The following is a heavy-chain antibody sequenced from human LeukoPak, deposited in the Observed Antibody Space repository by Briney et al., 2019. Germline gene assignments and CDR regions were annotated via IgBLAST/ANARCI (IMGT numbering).Heavy chain of an antibody. CDR2: ISYDGSNK. J-gene: IGHJ4*02. Sequence: GGSLRLSCAASGFTFSSYAMHWVRQAPGKGLEWVAVISYDGSNKYYADSVKGRFTISRDNSKNTLYLQMNSLRAEDTAVYYCAREALIAAAGHEFDYWGQGTLVTVSS. D-gene: IGHD6-13*01. CDR3: AREALIAAAGHEFDY. CDR1: GFTFSSYA. V-gene: IGHV3-30-3*01.